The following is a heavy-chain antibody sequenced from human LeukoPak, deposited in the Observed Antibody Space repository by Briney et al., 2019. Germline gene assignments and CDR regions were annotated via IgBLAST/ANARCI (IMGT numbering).Heavy chain of an antibody. CDR2: ISGTGDST. V-gene: IGHV3-23*01. CDR1: GFTFSTYA. Sequence: PGGSLRLSCAASGFTFSTYAMSWVRQAPGKGLEWVSTISGTGDSTYYADSVKGRFTISRDISKNTLYLQMSSLRAEDTAVYYCAKGAPAVAGTGNFDYWGQGTLVTVSS. D-gene: IGHD6-19*01. CDR3: AKGAPAVAGTGNFDY. J-gene: IGHJ4*02.